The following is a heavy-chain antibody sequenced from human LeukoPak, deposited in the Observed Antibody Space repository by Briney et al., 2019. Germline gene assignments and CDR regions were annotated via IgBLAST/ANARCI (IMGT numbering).Heavy chain of an antibody. CDR2: ISYDGSNK. CDR3: ARDHQGLAAAGEDFDL. Sequence: GGSLRLSCAASGFTFSSYAMHWVRQAPGKGLEWVAVISYDGSNKYYADSVKGRFTISRDNSKNTLYLQMNSLRAEDTAVYYCARDHQGLAAAGEDFDLWGRGTLVTVSS. V-gene: IGHV3-30-3*01. D-gene: IGHD6-13*01. CDR1: GFTFSSYA. J-gene: IGHJ2*01.